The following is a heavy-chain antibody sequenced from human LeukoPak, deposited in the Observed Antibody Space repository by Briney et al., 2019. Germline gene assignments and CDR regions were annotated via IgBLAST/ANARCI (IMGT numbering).Heavy chain of an antibody. CDR3: AKDLGGLRPYYFDY. CDR2: IRYDGSNK. V-gene: IGHV3-30*02. Sequence: GGSLRLSCAASGFTFSSYGMHWVRQAPGKGLEWVAFIRYDGSNKYYADSVKGRFTISRDNSKNTLYLQMNSLRAEDTAVYYCAKDLGGLRPYYFDYWGQGTLVTVSS. J-gene: IGHJ4*02. D-gene: IGHD4-17*01. CDR1: GFTFSSYG.